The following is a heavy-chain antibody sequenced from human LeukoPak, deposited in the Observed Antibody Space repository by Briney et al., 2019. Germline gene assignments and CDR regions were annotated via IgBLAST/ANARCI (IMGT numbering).Heavy chain of an antibody. V-gene: IGHV4-30-2*01. CDR2: IYHSGST. CDR3: ARSKGVVIDYFDY. CDR1: GGSISSGGYY. D-gene: IGHD3-3*01. Sequence: SETLSLTCTVPGGSISSGGYYWSWIRQPPGKCLEWIGYIYHSGSTYYNPSLKSRVTISVDRSKNQFSLKLSSVTAADTAVYYCARSKGVVIDYFDYWGQGTLVTVSS. J-gene: IGHJ4*02.